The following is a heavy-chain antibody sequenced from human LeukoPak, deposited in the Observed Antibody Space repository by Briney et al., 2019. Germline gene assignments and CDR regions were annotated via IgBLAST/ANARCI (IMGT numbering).Heavy chain of an antibody. CDR1: GFTFSSYG. CDR2: IRYDGSNK. V-gene: IGHV3-30*02. D-gene: IGHD6-13*01. J-gene: IGHJ4*02. CDR3: ASLPTLRIAAAPAVNY. Sequence: GGSLRLSCAASGFTFSSYGMHWVRQAPGKGLEWVAFIRYDGSNKYYADSVKGRFTISRDNSKNTLYLQMNSLRAEDTAVYYCASLPTLRIAAAPAVNYWGQGTLVTVSS.